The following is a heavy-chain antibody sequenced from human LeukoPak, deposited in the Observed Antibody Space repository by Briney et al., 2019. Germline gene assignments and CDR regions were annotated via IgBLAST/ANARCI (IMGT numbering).Heavy chain of an antibody. Sequence: GGSLRLSCAASGFTFSNYYMSWIRQAPGKGLEWVSYNSGKSSYTNYEDSVKGRFTISRDNSKNTLYLQMNSLRAEDTAVYFCAKDRRLYDILTPFDYWGQGTLVTVSS. CDR1: GFTFSNYY. CDR2: NSGKSSYT. D-gene: IGHD3-9*01. V-gene: IGHV3-11*06. J-gene: IGHJ4*02. CDR3: AKDRRLYDILTPFDY.